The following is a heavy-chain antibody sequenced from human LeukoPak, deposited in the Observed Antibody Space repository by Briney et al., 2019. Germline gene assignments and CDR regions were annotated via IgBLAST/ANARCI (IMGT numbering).Heavy chain of an antibody. CDR1: GYIFTELS. Sequence: GASVKVSCKVSGYIFTELSMHWVRQAPGQGLEWMGGFNPEDGETFYAQKFQGRVNMTEDTSTDTAYMGLSSLSYDDTAVYYCATDGAGDYLNHWGQGTLVTVSS. V-gene: IGHV1-24*01. J-gene: IGHJ5*02. CDR3: ATDGAGDYLNH. CDR2: FNPEDGET. D-gene: IGHD4-17*01.